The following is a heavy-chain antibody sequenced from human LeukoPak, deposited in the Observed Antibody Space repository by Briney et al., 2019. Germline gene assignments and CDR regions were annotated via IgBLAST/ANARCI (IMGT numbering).Heavy chain of an antibody. D-gene: IGHD3-10*01. CDR1: GFTVSSNY. J-gene: IGHJ3*02. CDR2: ISGSGGST. V-gene: IGHV3-23*01. Sequence: GGSLRLSCAASGFTVSSNYMSWVRQAPGKGLEWVSAISGSGGSTYYADSVKGRFTISRDNSKNTLYLQMNSLRAEDTAVYYCAKTMVRGVISAFDIWGQGTMVTVSS. CDR3: AKTMVRGVISAFDI.